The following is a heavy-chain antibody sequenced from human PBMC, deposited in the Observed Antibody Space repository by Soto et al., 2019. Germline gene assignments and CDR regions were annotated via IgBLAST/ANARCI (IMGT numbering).Heavy chain of an antibody. V-gene: IGHV3-43*01. CDR2: ISWNGGSS. D-gene: IGHD3-16*01. CDR3: GKKIEAKGWGGGDG. Sequence: EEQLVESGGAVVQPGGSLRLSCEASGFSFGSYTMHWVRQAPGKGLEWVSLISWNGGSSFYADSVKGRFTISRDNNKGTLYLKMNNLKPKTSTFDYFGKKIEAKGWGGGDGWGHGTTVTVSS. CDR1: GFSFGSYT. J-gene: IGHJ6*02.